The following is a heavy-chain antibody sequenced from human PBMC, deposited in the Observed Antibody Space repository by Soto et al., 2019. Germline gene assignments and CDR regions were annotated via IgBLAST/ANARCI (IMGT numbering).Heavy chain of an antibody. V-gene: IGHV1-18*01. D-gene: IGHD1-1*01. J-gene: IGHJ4*02. CDR3: ARGRYGDY. Sequence: QVHLVQSGAEVKKPGASVKVSCKGSGYAFTTYGITWVRQAPGQGLEWMGWISAHNGNTNYAQKLQGRVTVTRDTSTSTAYMERGRLRSDDTAGYYCARGRYGDYWGQGALGTVSS. CDR2: ISAHNGNT. CDR1: GYAFTTYG.